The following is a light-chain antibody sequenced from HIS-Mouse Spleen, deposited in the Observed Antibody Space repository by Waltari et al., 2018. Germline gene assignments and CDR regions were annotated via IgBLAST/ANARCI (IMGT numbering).Light chain of an antibody. V-gene: IGKV4-1*01. CDR3: QQYYSTPFT. J-gene: IGKJ3*01. CDR2: WAS. CDR1: QRVLYSSNNKNY. Sequence: DIVMTQSPDSLAVSLGERATINCKASQRVLYSSNNKNYLAWYQQKPGQPPKLLIYWASNRESWVPDRFSGSGSGTDFTLTISSLQAEDVAVYYCQQYYSTPFTFGPGTKVDIK.